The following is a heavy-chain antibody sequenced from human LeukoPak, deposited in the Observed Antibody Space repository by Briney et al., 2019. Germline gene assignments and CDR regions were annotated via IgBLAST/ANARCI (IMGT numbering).Heavy chain of an antibody. CDR3: ARDSGDGYNRGFDP. D-gene: IGHD5-24*01. CDR2: INPYSGDT. CDR1: GYTFTGYH. Sequence: ASVKVSCKASGYTFTGYHIHWVRQAPGQGLEWMGRINPYSGDTNFAQKFQGRVTMTRDTSISTAYMELSRLRSDDTAVYYCARDSGDGYNRGFDPWGQGTLVTVSS. V-gene: IGHV1-2*06. J-gene: IGHJ5*02.